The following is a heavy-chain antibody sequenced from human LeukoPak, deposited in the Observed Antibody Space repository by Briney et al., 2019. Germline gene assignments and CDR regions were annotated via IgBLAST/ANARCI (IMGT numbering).Heavy chain of an antibody. J-gene: IGHJ6*03. V-gene: IGHV3-74*01. D-gene: IGHD4-17*01. CDR3: TTLVVTTDYYYMDV. CDR1: EFTFSSYW. Sequence: GGALRLSCAASEFTFSSYWMHWVRQAPGKGLVWVSRINSDGSSTVYADSVKGRFTISRDNAKNTLYLQMNSLKTEDTAVYYCTTLVVTTDYYYMDVWGKGTTVTISS. CDR2: INSDGSST.